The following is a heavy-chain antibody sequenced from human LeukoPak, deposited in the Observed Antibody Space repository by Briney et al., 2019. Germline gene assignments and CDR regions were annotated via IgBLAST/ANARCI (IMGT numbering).Heavy chain of an antibody. Sequence: GGSLRLSCAASGFTFSSYSMNWVRQAPGKGLEWVSYISSSSSTIYYADSVKGRFTISRDNAKNSLYLQMNSLRAEDTAVYYCARDFRGYTNYYFDYWGQGTLVTVSS. J-gene: IGHJ4*02. CDR1: GFTFSSYS. D-gene: IGHD5-18*01. V-gene: IGHV3-48*04. CDR3: ARDFRGYTNYYFDY. CDR2: ISSSSSTI.